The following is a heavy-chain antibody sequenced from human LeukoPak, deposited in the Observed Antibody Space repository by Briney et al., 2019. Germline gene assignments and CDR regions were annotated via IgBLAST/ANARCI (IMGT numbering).Heavy chain of an antibody. V-gene: IGHV3-20*04. Sequence: GGSLRLSCAASGFTFDDYGMGWVRQAPGKGQEWVSEINWNGGSTGYADSVKGRFTISRDNAKNSLYLQMNSLRAEDTALYYCARDNTDYGDYSDYWGQGTLVTVSS. CDR2: INWNGGST. CDR1: GFTFDDYG. CDR3: ARDNTDYGDYSDY. J-gene: IGHJ4*02. D-gene: IGHD4-17*01.